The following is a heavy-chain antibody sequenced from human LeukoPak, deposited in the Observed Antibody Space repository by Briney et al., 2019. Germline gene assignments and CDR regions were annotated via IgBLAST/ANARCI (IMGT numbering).Heavy chain of an antibody. CDR2: ISAYNGDT. Sequence: ASVNVSCKASGYTFSNYDITWVRQAPGQGLEWLGWISAYNGDTNYAQKLQGRVTMTTDPSTGTAYLELRSLRSDDTAVYYCARHYYDSGGYNSAFDYWGQGTLVTVSS. CDR3: ARHYYDSGGYNSAFDY. V-gene: IGHV1-18*01. D-gene: IGHD3-22*01. J-gene: IGHJ4*02. CDR1: GYTFSNYD.